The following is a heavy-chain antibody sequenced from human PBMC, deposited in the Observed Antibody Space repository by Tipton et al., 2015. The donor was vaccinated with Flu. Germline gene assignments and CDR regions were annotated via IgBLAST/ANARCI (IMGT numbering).Heavy chain of an antibody. D-gene: IGHD3-16*01. Sequence: SLRLSCAVSGFTFSSYEMNWVRQAPGKGLEWVSQIAPNGFKTYYAGAVKGRFTVSRDNDKNSLYLQMNSLRAEDTAVYYCTRGFIRLCDFWGQGTLVTVSP. J-gene: IGHJ4*02. V-gene: IGHV3-48*03. CDR3: TRGFIRLCDF. CDR2: IAPNGFKT. CDR1: GFTFSSYE.